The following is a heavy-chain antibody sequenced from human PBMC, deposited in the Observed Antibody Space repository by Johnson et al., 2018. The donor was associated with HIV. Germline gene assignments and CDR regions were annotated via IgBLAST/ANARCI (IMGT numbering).Heavy chain of an antibody. V-gene: IGHV3-30-3*01. CDR1: GFTFSSYA. Sequence: QVQLVESGGGVVQPGRSLRLSCAASGFTFSSYAMHWVHQAPGKGLEWVAVISYDGSNKYYADSVKGRFTISRDNSKNTLYLQMNSLRAEDTAVYYCAREGRRDAFDIWGQGTMVTVSS. CDR3: AREGRRDAFDI. J-gene: IGHJ3*02. CDR2: ISYDGSNK.